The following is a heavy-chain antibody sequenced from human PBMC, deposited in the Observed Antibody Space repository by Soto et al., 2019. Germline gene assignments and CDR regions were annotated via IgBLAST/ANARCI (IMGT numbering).Heavy chain of an antibody. D-gene: IGHD1-1*01. V-gene: IGHV1-69*13. CDR3: ARGLSSVLNHYLQQED. CDR2: FVSIFATT. Sequence: GASVKVSCKASGGTFSRSAISWVRQAPGQRLEWMGGFVSIFATTDYAQKFQGRLTITADESTSTVYMELRSLTSDDTAIYYCARGLSSVLNHYLQQEDWGPGTLFPVSS. CDR1: GGTFSRSA. J-gene: IGHJ4*02.